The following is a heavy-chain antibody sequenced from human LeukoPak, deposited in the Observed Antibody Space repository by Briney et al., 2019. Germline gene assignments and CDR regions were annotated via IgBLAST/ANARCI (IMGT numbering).Heavy chain of an antibody. J-gene: IGHJ5*02. Sequence: SVKVSCKASGGTFSSYAISWVRQAPGQGLEWMGGIIPIFGTANYAQKFLGRVTITADESTSTAYMELSSLRSEDTAVYYCANRPSGSWYNWFDPWGQGTLVTVSS. CDR3: ANRPSGSWYNWFDP. V-gene: IGHV1-69*13. CDR2: IIPIFGTA. CDR1: GGTFSSYA. D-gene: IGHD6-13*01.